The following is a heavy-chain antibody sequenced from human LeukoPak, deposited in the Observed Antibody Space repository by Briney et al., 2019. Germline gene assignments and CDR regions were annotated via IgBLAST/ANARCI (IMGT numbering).Heavy chain of an antibody. Sequence: ASVKVSCKASGYTFTSYGISWVRQAPGQGLEWVGWISAYNGNTNYAQKLQGRVTMTTDTSTSTAYMELRSLRSDDTAVYYCARAYDSSGYYYVRFDYWGQGTLVTVSS. V-gene: IGHV1-18*01. CDR2: ISAYNGNT. D-gene: IGHD3-22*01. CDR3: ARAYDSSGYYYVRFDY. CDR1: GYTFTSYG. J-gene: IGHJ4*02.